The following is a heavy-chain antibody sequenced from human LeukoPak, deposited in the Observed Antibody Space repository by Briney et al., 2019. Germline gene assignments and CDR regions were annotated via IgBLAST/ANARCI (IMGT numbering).Heavy chain of an antibody. D-gene: IGHD4-11*01. J-gene: IGHJ3*01. CDR2: ISDGGAST. Sequence: PGGSLRLSCAASGFTSSNYAMSWVRQTPGKGLEWVSGISDGGASTYNADSVDGRFTISRDNSKTTLSLEMDSLRADDTAVYYCAKYISDSVDDALDLWGPGTMVIVS. V-gene: IGHV3-23*01. CDR3: AKYISDSVDDALDL. CDR1: GFTSSNYA.